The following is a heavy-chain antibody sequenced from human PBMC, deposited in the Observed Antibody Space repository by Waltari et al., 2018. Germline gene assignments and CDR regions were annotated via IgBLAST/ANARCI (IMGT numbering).Heavy chain of an antibody. V-gene: IGHV1-2*06. CDR2: INPNSGGT. CDR1: GYTFTGYY. Sequence: QVQLVQSGAEVKKPGASVKVSCKASGYTFTGYYMHWVRQAPGQGLEWMGRINPNSGGTNYAQKFQGRVTMTRDTSISTAYMELSRLRSDDTAVYYCARVEQQLVHTKGPLFDYWGQGTLVTVSS. D-gene: IGHD6-13*01. CDR3: ARVEQQLVHTKGPLFDY. J-gene: IGHJ4*02.